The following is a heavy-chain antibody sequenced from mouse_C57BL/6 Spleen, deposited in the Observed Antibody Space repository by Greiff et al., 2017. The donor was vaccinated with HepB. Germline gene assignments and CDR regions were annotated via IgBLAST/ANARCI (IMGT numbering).Heavy chain of an antibody. Sequence: QVQLQQPGAELVRPGSSVKLSCKASGYTFTSYWMHWVKQRPIQGLEWIGNIDPSDSETHYNQKFKDKATLTVDKSSSTAYMQHSSLTSEDSAVYYCARDGSSNWWYFDVWGTGTTVTVSS. CDR3: ARDGSSNWWYFDV. CDR2: IDPSDSET. V-gene: IGHV1-52*01. J-gene: IGHJ1*03. D-gene: IGHD1-1*01. CDR1: GYTFTSYW.